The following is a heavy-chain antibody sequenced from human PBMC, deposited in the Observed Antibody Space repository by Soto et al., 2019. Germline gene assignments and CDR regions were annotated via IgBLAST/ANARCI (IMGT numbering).Heavy chain of an antibody. CDR3: ARGRRGIAAAGCFDY. CDR2: IYYSGST. Sequence: SETLSLTCTVSGGSISSGGYYWSWIRQHPGKGLEWIGYIYYSGSTYYNPSLKSRVTISVDTSKNQFSLKLSSVTAADTAVYYCARGRRGIAAAGCFDYWGQGTLVTVSS. D-gene: IGHD6-13*01. J-gene: IGHJ4*02. CDR1: GGSISSGGYY. V-gene: IGHV4-31*03.